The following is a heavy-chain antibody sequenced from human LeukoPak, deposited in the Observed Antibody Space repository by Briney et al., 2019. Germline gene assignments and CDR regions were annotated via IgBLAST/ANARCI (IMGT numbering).Heavy chain of an antibody. CDR3: ARDPTGLIVGANYCFDP. CDR1: GYTFTGYY. Sequence: GASVKVSCKASGYTFTGYYMHWVRQAPGQGLEWMGWINPNSGGTNYAQKFQGRVTMIRDTSISTAYMELSRLRSDDTAVYYCARDPTGLIVGANYCFDPWGQGTLVTVSS. V-gene: IGHV1-2*02. CDR2: INPNSGGT. J-gene: IGHJ5*02. D-gene: IGHD1-26*01.